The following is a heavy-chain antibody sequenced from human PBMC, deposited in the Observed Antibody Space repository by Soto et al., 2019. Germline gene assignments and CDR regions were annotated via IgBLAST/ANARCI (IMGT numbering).Heavy chain of an antibody. CDR3: ARDPGTYYYYGMDV. Sequence: GGSLRLSCAASGFTFSSYWMSWVRQAPGKGLEWVANIKQDGSEKYYVDSVKGRFTISRDNAKNSLYLQMNSLRAEDTAVYYCARDPGTYYYYGMDVWGQGTTVTVS. J-gene: IGHJ6*02. CDR2: IKQDGSEK. V-gene: IGHV3-7*01. CDR1: GFTFSSYW.